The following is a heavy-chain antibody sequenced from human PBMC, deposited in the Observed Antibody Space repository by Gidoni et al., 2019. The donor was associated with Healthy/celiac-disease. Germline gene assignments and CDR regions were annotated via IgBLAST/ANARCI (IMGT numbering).Heavy chain of an antibody. CDR1: GFTFSSYA. Sequence: EVQLLESGGGLVQPGGSLRLSCAASGFTFSSYAMSWVRQAPGKGLEWVSAISGSGGSTYYADSVKGRFTISRDNSKNTLYLQMNSLRAEDTAVYYCASQPSYYYDSSGYSCYWGQGTLVTVSS. J-gene: IGHJ4*02. V-gene: IGHV3-23*01. CDR3: ASQPSYYYDSSGYSCY. CDR2: ISGSGGST. D-gene: IGHD3-22*01.